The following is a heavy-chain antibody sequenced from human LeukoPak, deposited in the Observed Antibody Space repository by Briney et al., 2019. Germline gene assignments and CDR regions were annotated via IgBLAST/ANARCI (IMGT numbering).Heavy chain of an antibody. J-gene: IGHJ3*02. CDR3: TRHSNQNYYDSSGYVDDAFDI. D-gene: IGHD3-22*01. CDR1: GFTFSGSA. V-gene: IGHV3-73*01. Sequence: PGGSLRLSCAASGFTFSGSAMPWVRQASGKGLEWVGRIRSKANSYATAYAASVKGRFTISRDDSKNTAYLQMNSLKTEDTAVYYCTRHSNQNYYDSSGYVDDAFDIWGQGTMVTVSS. CDR2: IRSKANSYAT.